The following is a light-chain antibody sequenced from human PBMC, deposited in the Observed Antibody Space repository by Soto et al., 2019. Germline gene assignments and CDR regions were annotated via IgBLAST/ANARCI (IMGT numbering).Light chain of an antibody. CDR3: QQRSNWPPLLT. CDR2: DAS. J-gene: IGKJ4*01. V-gene: IGKV3-11*01. Sequence: EIVLTQSPATLSLSPGERATLSCRASQSVNSYLAWYQQKPGQAPRLLIYDASNRATGIPARFSGSGSGTDFTLTIISLEPEDFAVYYWQQRSNWPPLLTFGGGTKVEIK. CDR1: QSVNSY.